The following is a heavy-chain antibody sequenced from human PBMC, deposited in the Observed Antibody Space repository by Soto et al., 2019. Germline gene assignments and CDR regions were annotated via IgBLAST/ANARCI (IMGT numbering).Heavy chain of an antibody. CDR3: ARETGLRSSGWSYYFDF. V-gene: IGHV3-48*02. CDR1: GFTLSSYS. Sequence: EVQLVESGGGMVQPGGSLRVSCAASGFTLSSYSMHWVRQAPGKGLEWVSYISGSGGTIYYADSVKGRFTISRDNAKNSLSVQMNSLRDAGTAVYFCARETGLRSSGWSYYFDFWGQGTLVTVSS. D-gene: IGHD6-19*01. J-gene: IGHJ4*02. CDR2: ISGSGGTI.